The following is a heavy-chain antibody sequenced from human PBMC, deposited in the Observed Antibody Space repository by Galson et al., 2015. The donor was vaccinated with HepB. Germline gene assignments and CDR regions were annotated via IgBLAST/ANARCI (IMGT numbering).Heavy chain of an antibody. CDR3: GRDGGGWFDP. CDR2: INRDGSNT. J-gene: IGHJ5*02. D-gene: IGHD3-16*01. V-gene: IGHV3-74*01. CDR1: GFTFSSYW. Sequence: SLRLSCAASGFTFSSYWMHGVRQAPGKGLEWVARINRDGSNTSYADSVKGRYTISRDNAKNTLYLQMKSPRAEVTAVYYCGRDGGGWFDPWGQGALVTVSS.